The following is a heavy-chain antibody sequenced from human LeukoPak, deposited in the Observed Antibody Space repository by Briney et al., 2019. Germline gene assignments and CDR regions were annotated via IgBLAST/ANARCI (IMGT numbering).Heavy chain of an antibody. J-gene: IGHJ4*02. CDR1: GFTFSSYG. D-gene: IGHD2-21*01. V-gene: IGHV3-30*18. Sequence: PGRSLRLSCAASGFTFSSYGMHWVRQAPGKGLEWVAVISYDGSNKYYADSVKGRFTISRDNSKNTLYLQMNSLRAEDTAVYYCAKDRRRYSDYFDYWGQGTLVTVSS. CDR2: ISYDGSNK. CDR3: AKDRRRYSDYFDY.